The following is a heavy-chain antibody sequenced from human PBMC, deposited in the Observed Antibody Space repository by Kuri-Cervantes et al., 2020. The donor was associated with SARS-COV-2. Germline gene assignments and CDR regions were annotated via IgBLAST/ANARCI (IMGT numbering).Heavy chain of an antibody. D-gene: IGHD3-3*01. CDR3: AKVETASLDY. J-gene: IGHJ4*02. V-gene: IGHV3-30*02. CDR2: VRRDGSNY. Sequence: GESLKISCAASGFTFSYYGMHWVRQAPGKGLEWVGFVRRDGSNYYYADSVKGRFTISRDNSKNSLYLEMSSLRPEDTAVYYWAKVETASLDYWGQGTLVTVSS. CDR1: GFTFSYYG.